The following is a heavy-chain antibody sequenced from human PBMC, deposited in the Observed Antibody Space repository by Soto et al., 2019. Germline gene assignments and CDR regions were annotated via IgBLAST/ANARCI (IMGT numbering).Heavy chain of an antibody. D-gene: IGHD2-15*01. CDR1: GCTFIKYA. J-gene: IGHJ4*02. V-gene: IGHV3-23*01. CDR3: AKAVNYVIVVVVAATRNLDY. CDR2: VSGGGGST. Sequence: EVQLRECGGGLIQPGGSLRLACASSGCTFIKYAMTWVRQAPGEGLEWISGVSGGGGSTYYADYVKGRFTISRDNSKNTLYLQMNSLRAEDTAVYYCAKAVNYVIVVVVAATRNLDYWGQGTLVTVSS.